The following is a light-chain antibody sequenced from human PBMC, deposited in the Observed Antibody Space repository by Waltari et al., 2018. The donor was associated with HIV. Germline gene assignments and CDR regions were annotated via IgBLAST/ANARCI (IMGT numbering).Light chain of an antibody. CDR3: QSYDSNLSGL. J-gene: IGLJ2*01. V-gene: IGLV1-40*01. CDR2: GNS. Sequence: QSELTQPPSVSAAPGQRVTISCTGSSSNIGAGYDVHWYQQVPGRAPKVVIYGNSNRPSGVPDRFSGSKSGSSAFLVITGLQSEDEADYYCQSYDSNLSGLFGGGTK. CDR1: SSNIGAGYD.